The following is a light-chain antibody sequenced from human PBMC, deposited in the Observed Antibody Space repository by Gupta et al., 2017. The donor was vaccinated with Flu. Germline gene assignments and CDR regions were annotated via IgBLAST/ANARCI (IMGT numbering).Light chain of an antibody. CDR2: DAS. Sequence: PSFLSASVGDRVTITCRASQSIRSYLGWYQQKPGKAPNFLIYDASNLQRGVPSRFSGSGSGTEFTLTISSLQPEDFATYYCQQRKSSPITFGGGTKVEIK. V-gene: IGKV1-9*01. J-gene: IGKJ4*01. CDR1: QSIRSY. CDR3: QQRKSSPIT.